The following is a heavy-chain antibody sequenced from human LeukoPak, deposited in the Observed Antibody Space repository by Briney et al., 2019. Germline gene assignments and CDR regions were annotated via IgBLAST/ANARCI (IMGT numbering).Heavy chain of an antibody. Sequence: SETLSLTCTVSGGSISSGGYYWSWIRQPPGKGLEWIGYIYHSGSTYYNPSLKSRVTISVDRSKNQFSLKLSSVTAADTAVYYCARGSPLRFTDYWGQGTLVTVSS. CDR2: IYHSGST. CDR3: ARGSPLRFTDY. CDR1: GGSISSGGYY. D-gene: IGHD3-3*01. J-gene: IGHJ4*02. V-gene: IGHV4-30-2*01.